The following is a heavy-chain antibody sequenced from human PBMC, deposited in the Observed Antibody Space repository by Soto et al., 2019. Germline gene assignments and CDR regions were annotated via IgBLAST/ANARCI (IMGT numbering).Heavy chain of an antibody. J-gene: IGHJ6*02. V-gene: IGHV3-74*01. CDR3: VRGGPYYDDMHV. Sequence: EVQLVESGGGLVQPGGSLRLSCATSGFTFSNYWMHWVRRAPGQGLVSVSRIIGDGTGTNYADSVKGRFTISRDNAKNTLYLQMNSLRAEDTAVYHCVRGGPYYDDMHVWGQGTAVTVSS. CDR1: GFTFSNYW. CDR2: IIGDGTGT.